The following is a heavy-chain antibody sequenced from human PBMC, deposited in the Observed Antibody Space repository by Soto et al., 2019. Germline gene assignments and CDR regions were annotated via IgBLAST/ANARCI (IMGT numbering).Heavy chain of an antibody. CDR3: ARQVSYYDILPGSQLYAFDI. CDR1: CGSISRNSYY. CDR2: IYYSGST. V-gene: IGHV4-39*01. J-gene: IGHJ3*02. D-gene: IGHD3-9*01. Sequence: PSETLSVTCTVSCGSISRNSYYWGWIRQPPGKGLEWIGSIYYSGSTYYNPSLKSRVTISVDTSKNQFSLKLSSVTAADTAVYYCARQVSYYDILPGSQLYAFDIWGQGTMVT.